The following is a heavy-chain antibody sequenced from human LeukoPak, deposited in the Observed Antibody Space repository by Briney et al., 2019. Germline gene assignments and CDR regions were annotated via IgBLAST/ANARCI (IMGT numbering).Heavy chain of an antibody. D-gene: IGHD5-12*01. J-gene: IGHJ6*03. CDR2: IHYTGTT. Sequence: SETLSLTCTVSGGSISNYYWSWIRQPPGKGLEWIGYIHYTGTTNYNPSLKSRITISVDTSKNQFSLKLSSVTAADTAVYYCARVLRGYDAYYYYYMDVWGKGTTVTVSS. CDR3: ARVLRGYDAYYYYYMDV. CDR1: GGSISNYY. V-gene: IGHV4-59*01.